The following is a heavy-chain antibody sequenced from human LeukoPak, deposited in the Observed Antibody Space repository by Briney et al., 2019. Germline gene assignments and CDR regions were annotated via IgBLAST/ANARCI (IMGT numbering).Heavy chain of an antibody. Sequence: PGGSLRLSCAASGFTFSSYEMNWVRQAPGKGLEWVSYISSSGNTIYYADSVKGRFTISRDNAKNSLYLQMNSLRAEDTAVYYCARGSVAATFDYWGQGTLVTVSS. J-gene: IGHJ4*02. V-gene: IGHV3-48*03. CDR3: ARGSVAATFDY. D-gene: IGHD2-15*01. CDR1: GFTFSSYE. CDR2: ISSSGNTI.